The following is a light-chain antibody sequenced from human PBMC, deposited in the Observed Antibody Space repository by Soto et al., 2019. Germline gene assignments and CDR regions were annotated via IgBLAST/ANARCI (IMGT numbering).Light chain of an antibody. CDR1: QSVLYSSNNKNY. J-gene: IGKJ1*01. V-gene: IGKV4-1*01. CDR3: QQYYSTPWT. Sequence: DIVMTQSPDSLAVSLGERATINCESSQSVLYSSNNKNYLAWYQQKPGQPPKLLIYWASTRESGVPDRFSGSGSGTDLTLTISSLKAEDVAVYYCQQYYSTPWTFGQGTKVEIK. CDR2: WAS.